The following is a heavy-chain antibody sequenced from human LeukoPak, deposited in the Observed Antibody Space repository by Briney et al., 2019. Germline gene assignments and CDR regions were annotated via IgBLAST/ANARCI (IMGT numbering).Heavy chain of an antibody. V-gene: IGHV3-33*02. D-gene: IGHD3-10*01. Sequence: GGSLRLSCVASGFSFSSYAMHWVRQAPGKGLEWVAAIWFDGSKTYYEDSVKGRFTISRDTSANTLFLQMNSLAAEDTAVYYCAKDLSGHWGQGTLVTVSS. CDR3: AKDLSGH. J-gene: IGHJ4*02. CDR1: GFSFSSYA. CDR2: IWFDGSKT.